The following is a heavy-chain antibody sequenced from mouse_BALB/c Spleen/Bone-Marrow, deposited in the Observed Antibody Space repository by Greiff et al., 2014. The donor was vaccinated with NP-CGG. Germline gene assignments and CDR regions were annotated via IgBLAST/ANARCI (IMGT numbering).Heavy chain of an antibody. CDR1: GSNIKDTY. Sequence: VTLKESGAELVKPGASVKLSCTASGSNIKDTYMHWVKQRPEQGLEWIGRIDPANGDTKYVPTFQGKATITADTSSNTAYLQLSSLTSEDTAVYYCASSGNYEGGAMDYWGQGISVTVSS. J-gene: IGHJ4*01. CDR3: ASSGNYEGGAMDY. D-gene: IGHD2-1*01. V-gene: IGHV14-3*02. CDR2: IDPANGDT.